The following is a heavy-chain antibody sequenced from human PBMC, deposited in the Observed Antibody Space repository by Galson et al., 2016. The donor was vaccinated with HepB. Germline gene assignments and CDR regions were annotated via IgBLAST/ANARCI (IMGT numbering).Heavy chain of an antibody. CDR2: VWYDGSKK. D-gene: IGHD2-2*01. V-gene: IGHV3-33*01. CDR3: ARVRFCSSTTCYDAFDV. J-gene: IGHJ3*01. Sequence: SLRLSCAASGFIFGSFGMHWVRQAPGKGLEWVAVVWYDGSKKYYADSVKGRFTSSRDNFKNTLYLQMDSLRAEDSSVYYCARVRFCSSTTCYDAFDVCGLGTMVSVSS. CDR1: GFIFGSFG.